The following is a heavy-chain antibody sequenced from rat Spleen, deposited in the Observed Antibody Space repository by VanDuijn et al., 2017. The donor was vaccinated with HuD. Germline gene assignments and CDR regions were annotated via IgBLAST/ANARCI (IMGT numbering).Heavy chain of an antibody. D-gene: IGHD1-6*01. CDR3: TRDRTYYGFTLDY. Sequence: EVQLVESGGGLVQPGRSMKLSCAASGFTFSAWPMAWVRQTPTKGLEGVATIRPSGGNTYYRDSVRGRFTISRDNAKSILFLQMNSLRSEDTATYYCTRDRTYYGFTLDYWGQGVMVTVSS. J-gene: IGHJ2*01. CDR1: GFTFSAWP. CDR2: IRPSGGNT. V-gene: IGHV5-46*01.